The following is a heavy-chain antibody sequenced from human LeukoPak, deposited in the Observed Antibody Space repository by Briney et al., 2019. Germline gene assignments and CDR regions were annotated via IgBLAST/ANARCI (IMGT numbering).Heavy chain of an antibody. V-gene: IGHV3-9*01. CDR1: GFTFDDYA. CDR3: ARDSYYYDSSDKAPFDY. D-gene: IGHD3-22*01. Sequence: GGSLRLSCAASGFTFDDYAMHWVRQAPGKGLEWVSGITWNSGSIGYADSVKGRFTISRDNAKNSLYLQMNSLRAEDTALYYCARDSYYYDSSDKAPFDYWGQGTLVTVSS. CDR2: ITWNSGSI. J-gene: IGHJ4*02.